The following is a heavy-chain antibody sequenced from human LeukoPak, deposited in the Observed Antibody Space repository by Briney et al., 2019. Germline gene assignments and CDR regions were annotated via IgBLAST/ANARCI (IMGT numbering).Heavy chain of an antibody. D-gene: IGHD3-10*01. CDR1: GFTFSNYW. CDR2: IWYDGTNK. J-gene: IGHJ4*02. Sequence: GGSLRLSCVASGFTFSNYWMHWVRQAPGKGLEWVAVIWYDGTNKYYADSVKGRFTISRDNSKNTLYLQLNSLRAEDTAVYYCARSLYYYGSGSYLDWGQGTLVTVSS. CDR3: ARSLYYYGSGSYLD. V-gene: IGHV3-33*08.